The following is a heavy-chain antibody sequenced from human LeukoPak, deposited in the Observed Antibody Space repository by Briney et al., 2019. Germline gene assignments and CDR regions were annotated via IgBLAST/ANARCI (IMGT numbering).Heavy chain of an antibody. V-gene: IGHV1-69*13. CDR2: IIPIFGTA. D-gene: IGHD2-2*01. J-gene: IGHJ3*02. CDR3: ARESGGLIVVVPAAKEIAFDI. Sequence: APVKVSCKASGGTFSSYAISWVRQAPGQGLEWMGGIIPIFGTANYAQKFQGRVTITADESTSTAYMELSSLRSEDTAVYYCARESGGLIVVVPAAKEIAFDIWGQGTMVTVSS. CDR1: GGTFSSYA.